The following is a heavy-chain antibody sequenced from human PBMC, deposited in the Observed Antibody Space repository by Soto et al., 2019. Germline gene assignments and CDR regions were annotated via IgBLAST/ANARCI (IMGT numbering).Heavy chain of an antibody. Sequence: SGPTLVNPTQTLTLTCTFSGFSLSTSGVGVGWIRQPPGRALEWLALIYWNDDKRYSPSLKSRLTITKDTSKNQVVLTMTNMDPVDTATYYCAHAKAAAINYYYYGMDVWGQGTTVTVS. CDR2: IYWNDDK. J-gene: IGHJ6*02. CDR3: AHAKAAAINYYYYGMDV. V-gene: IGHV2-5*01. D-gene: IGHD2-2*01. CDR1: GFSLSTSGVG.